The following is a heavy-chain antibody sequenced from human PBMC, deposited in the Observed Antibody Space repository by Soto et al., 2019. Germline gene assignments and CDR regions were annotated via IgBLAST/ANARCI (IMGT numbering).Heavy chain of an antibody. D-gene: IGHD6-19*01. CDR3: ARVHHLAGDAFDI. J-gene: IGHJ3*02. CDR1: GFTFSSYS. Sequence: GGSLRLSCAASGFTFSSYSMNWVRQAPGKGLEWVSSISSSSSYIYYADSVKVRFTISRDNAKNSLYLQMNSLRAEDTAVYYCARVHHLAGDAFDIWGQGTMVTVSS. CDR2: ISSSSSYI. V-gene: IGHV3-21*01.